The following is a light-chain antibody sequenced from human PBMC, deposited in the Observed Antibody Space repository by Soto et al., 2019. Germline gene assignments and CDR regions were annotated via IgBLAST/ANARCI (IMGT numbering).Light chain of an antibody. CDR1: QSVSNY. CDR2: GAS. CDR3: HQRTSGPSIT. V-gene: IGKV3-11*02. Sequence: EIVLTQSPATLSLSPGETATLSCRASQSVSNYLAWYQHKPGQAPRLLIYGASNRATGSSARISGSGSGREVRLTINSLEPEDSAVYYFHQRTSGPSITFGQGTRLE. J-gene: IGKJ5*01.